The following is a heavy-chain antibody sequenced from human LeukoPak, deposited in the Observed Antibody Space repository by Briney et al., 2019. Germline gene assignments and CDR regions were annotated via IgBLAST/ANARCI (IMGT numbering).Heavy chain of an antibody. CDR1: GFTFSSYG. CDR2: IWYDGSNK. V-gene: IGHV3-33*01. CDR3: AREPYSSGSYGMDV. D-gene: IGHD6-19*01. Sequence: GGSLRLSCAASGFTFSSYGMHWVRQAPGKGLEWVAVIWYDGSNKYYADSVKGRFTISRDNAKNSLYLQMSSLRAEDTAVYYCAREPYSSGSYGMDVWGQGTTVTVSS. J-gene: IGHJ6*02.